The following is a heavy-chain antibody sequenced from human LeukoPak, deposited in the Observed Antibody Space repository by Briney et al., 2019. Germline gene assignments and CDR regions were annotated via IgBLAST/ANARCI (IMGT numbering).Heavy chain of an antibody. V-gene: IGHV4-59*01. CDR1: GGSISSNY. J-gene: IGHJ4*02. CDR3: ASYDYSNYRY. D-gene: IGHD4-11*01. Sequence: PSETLSLTCTVSGGSISSNYWSCIRQPPGKGLEWIGYIYYSGSTDYNPSLKSRVTISVDTSKNQFSLKLSSVTAADTAVYYCASYDYSNYRYWGQGTLVTVSS. CDR2: IYYSGST.